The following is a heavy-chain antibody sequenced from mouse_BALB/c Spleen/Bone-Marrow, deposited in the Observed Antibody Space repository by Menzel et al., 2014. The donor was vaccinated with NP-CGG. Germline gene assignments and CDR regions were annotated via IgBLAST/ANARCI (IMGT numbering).Heavy chain of an antibody. Sequence: LQQSGSELVRPGASVKLSCKASGYTFTSYWIHWVKQRPGQGLEWIGNIYPGSGTINYDEKFKNKATLTVDTSSSIAYMQLSSLTSEDSAVYYCRCYDYTMDYWGQGTSVTVYS. CDR3: RCYDYTMDY. CDR1: GYTFTSYW. V-gene: IGHV1S22*01. D-gene: IGHD1-1*01. J-gene: IGHJ4*01. CDR2: IYPGSGTI.